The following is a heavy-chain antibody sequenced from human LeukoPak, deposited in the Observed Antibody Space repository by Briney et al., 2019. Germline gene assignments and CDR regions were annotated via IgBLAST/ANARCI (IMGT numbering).Heavy chain of an antibody. CDR1: GGSISSSGYY. CDR3: ARINYYDSSGYPDY. Sequence: SETLSLTCTVSGGSISSSGYYWGWICQPPGKGLEWIGSIYYSGSTYYNPSLKSRVTISVDTSKNQFSLKLSSVTAADTAVYYCARINYYDSSGYPDYWGQGTLVTVSS. CDR2: IYYSGST. D-gene: IGHD3-22*01. J-gene: IGHJ4*02. V-gene: IGHV4-39*07.